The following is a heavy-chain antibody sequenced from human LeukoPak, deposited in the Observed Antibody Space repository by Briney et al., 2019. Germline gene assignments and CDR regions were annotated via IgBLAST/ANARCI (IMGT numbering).Heavy chain of an antibody. D-gene: IGHD3-22*01. V-gene: IGHV3-23*01. CDR2: ISGSAATT. Sequence: GGSLRLSCAASGFTFSSYAMSWVRQAPGKGLEWVSAISGSAATTYYADSVKGRFTISRDNSKNTLYLQMNSLRAEDTAVYYCARMYYYDSSGLTWGFDYWGQGTLVTVSS. CDR3: ARMYYYDSSGLTWGFDY. J-gene: IGHJ4*02. CDR1: GFTFSSYA.